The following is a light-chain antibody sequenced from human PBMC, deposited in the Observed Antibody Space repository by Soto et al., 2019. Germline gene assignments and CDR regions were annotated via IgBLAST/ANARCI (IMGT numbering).Light chain of an antibody. CDR3: ASWDDSLNGVL. Sequence: QSVLTQPPSASGTPGQRVTISCSGSRTNIGSNTVNWYQQFPGTAPKLLIYTINQRPSGVPDRFSGSRSGTSASLAISGLQSEDVANYYCASWDDSLNGVLFGGVNKLTVL. J-gene: IGLJ2*01. CDR1: RTNIGSNT. CDR2: TIN. V-gene: IGLV1-44*01.